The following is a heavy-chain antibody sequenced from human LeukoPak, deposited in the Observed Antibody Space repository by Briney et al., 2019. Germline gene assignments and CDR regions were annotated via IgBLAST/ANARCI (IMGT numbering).Heavy chain of an antibody. J-gene: IGHJ6*03. CDR1: GGSFSGYY. V-gene: IGHV4-34*01. Sequence: PSETLSLTCAVYGGSFSGYYWSWIRQPPGKGLEWIGEINHSGSTNYNPSLKSRVTISVDTSKNQFSLKLSSVTAADTAVYYCARDRPYSGYGFASDTYYMDVWGKGTTVTVSS. CDR2: INHSGST. D-gene: IGHD5-12*01. CDR3: ARDRPYSGYGFASDTYYMDV.